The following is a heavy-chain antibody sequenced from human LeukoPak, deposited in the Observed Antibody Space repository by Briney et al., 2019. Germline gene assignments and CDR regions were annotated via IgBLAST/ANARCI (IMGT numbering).Heavy chain of an antibody. CDR2: VYRSGST. V-gene: IGHV4-4*07. CDR3: ARVLWFGATYGPFDY. J-gene: IGHJ4*02. D-gene: IGHD3-10*01. CDR1: GGSISDSY. Sequence: PSEALSLTCTVSGGSISDSYWGWMRQSAGKGLEWIGRVYRSGSTSYNPSLKSRIAISVDTSKNQFSLNLASVTAADTAVYYCARVLWFGATYGPFDYWGQGTLVTVSS.